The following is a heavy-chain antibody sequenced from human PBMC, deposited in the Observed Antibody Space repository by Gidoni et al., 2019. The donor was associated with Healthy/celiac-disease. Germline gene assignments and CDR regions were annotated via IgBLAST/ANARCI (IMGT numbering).Heavy chain of an antibody. J-gene: IGHJ3*02. Sequence: QVQLVQSGAEVKKPGSSVQVSCKASVGTFSSYAISWVRQAPGQGLEWMGGIIPIFGTANYAQKFQGRVTITADESTSTAYMELSSLRSEDTAVYYCARDWSSGSYYVGAFDIWGQGTMVTVSS. D-gene: IGHD1-26*01. CDR1: VGTFSSYA. CDR3: ARDWSSGSYYVGAFDI. V-gene: IGHV1-69*12. CDR2: IIPIFGTA.